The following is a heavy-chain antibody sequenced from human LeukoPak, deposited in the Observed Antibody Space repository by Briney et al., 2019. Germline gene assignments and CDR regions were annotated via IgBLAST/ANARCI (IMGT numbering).Heavy chain of an antibody. CDR2: IRSGDSSI. J-gene: IGHJ4*02. D-gene: IGHD4-17*01. CDR1: EFTFSGYA. V-gene: IGHV3-11*01. Sequence: GGSLRLSCVAPEFTFSGYAMSWVRQAPGKGLEWVSYIRSGDSSIYYADSVKGRFTISRDNAKNSLYLQMSSLRAEDTAVYYCARGHYGLDYWGQGTLVTVSS. CDR3: ARGHYGLDY.